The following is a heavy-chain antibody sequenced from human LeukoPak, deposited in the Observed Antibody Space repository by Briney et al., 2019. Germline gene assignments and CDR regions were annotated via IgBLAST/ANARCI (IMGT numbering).Heavy chain of an antibody. CDR3: AKDPRRYSRTGGYFDY. Sequence: GGSLRLSCAASGFTFSTHGMHWVRQAPGKGLEWVAFISYDGSYKYYADSVKGRFTISRDNSKNTLYLQMNSLRAEDTAVYYCAKDPRRYSRTGGYFDYWGQGTLVTVSS. J-gene: IGHJ4*02. CDR2: ISYDGSYK. V-gene: IGHV3-30*02. CDR1: GFTFSTHG. D-gene: IGHD6-13*01.